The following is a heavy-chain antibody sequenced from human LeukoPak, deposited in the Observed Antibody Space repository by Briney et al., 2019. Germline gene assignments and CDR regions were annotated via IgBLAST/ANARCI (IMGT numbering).Heavy chain of an antibody. CDR2: IYYSGST. J-gene: IGHJ4*02. V-gene: IGHV4-39*01. D-gene: IGHD5-12*01. CDR3: ASTIVATTAFDY. Sequence: GSLRLSCAASGFTFSSYEMNWIRQPPGKGLEWIGSIYYSGSTYYNPSLKSRVTISVDTSKNQFSLKLSSVTAADTAVYYCASTIVATTAFDYWGQGTLVTVSS. CDR1: GFTFSSYE.